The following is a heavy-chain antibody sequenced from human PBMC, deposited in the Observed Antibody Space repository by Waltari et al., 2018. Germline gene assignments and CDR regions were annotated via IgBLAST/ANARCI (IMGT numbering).Heavy chain of an antibody. D-gene: IGHD3-10*01. Sequence: QVQLVQSGAEVKKPGSSVKVSCKASGGTFSSYAISCVRQAPGQGIGWMARIIPIFGTANYAQKFQGRGTITADKSTSPADMELTRLCCEENVVYCCASGYYGSGSYYWGKGTMVTVSS. CDR3: ASGYYGSGSYY. CDR1: GGTFSSYA. V-gene: IGHV1-69*08. CDR2: IIPIFGTA. J-gene: IGHJ4*02.